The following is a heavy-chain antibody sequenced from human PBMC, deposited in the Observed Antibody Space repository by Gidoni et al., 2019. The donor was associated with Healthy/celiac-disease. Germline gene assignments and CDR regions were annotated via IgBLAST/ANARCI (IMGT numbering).Heavy chain of an antibody. CDR1: GFTFRPYW. J-gene: IGHJ4*02. V-gene: IGHV3-7*03. CDR2: IKEDGSQK. D-gene: IGHD5-12*01. CDR3: AKTGYGFEF. Sequence: EVQLVEGGGGLVQPGASLRLSCSASGFTFRPYWMGWVRQAPGKGLEWVASIKEDGSQKRYVDSVKGRFTISRDNAKSSVFLQMSGLGAEDMATYYCAKTGYGFEFGGQGTLVTVSS.